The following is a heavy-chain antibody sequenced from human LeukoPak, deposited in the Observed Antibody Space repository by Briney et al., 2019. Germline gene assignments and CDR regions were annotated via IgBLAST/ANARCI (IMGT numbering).Heavy chain of an antibody. CDR1: DFTFSSSG. J-gene: IGHJ5*02. CDR3: AKGFVVVVSATQSSWFDP. CDR2: VSSSGENT. Sequence: GGSLRLSCAASDFTFSSSGMTWVRQAPGKGLEWVSTVSSSGENTYYADSVKGRFTISRDNSKNTLYLQVNSLRAEDTAVYYCAKGFVVVVSATQSSWFDPWGQGTLVTVSS. V-gene: IGHV3-23*01. D-gene: IGHD2-15*01.